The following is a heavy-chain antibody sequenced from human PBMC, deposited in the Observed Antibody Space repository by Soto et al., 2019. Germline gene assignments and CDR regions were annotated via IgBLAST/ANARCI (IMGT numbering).Heavy chain of an antibody. CDR3: ARLVTPYYYDSSAYYLDY. V-gene: IGHV5-51*01. CDR2: IYPGDSDT. D-gene: IGHD3-22*01. CDR1: GYSFTSYL. Sequence: PGESLKISFKGSGYSFTSYLICWVRQMPVKGLEWMGIIYPGDSDTRYSPSFQGQVTISADKSISTAYLQWSSLKASDTAMYYCARLVTPYYYDSSAYYLDYWGQGTLLTVSS. J-gene: IGHJ4*02.